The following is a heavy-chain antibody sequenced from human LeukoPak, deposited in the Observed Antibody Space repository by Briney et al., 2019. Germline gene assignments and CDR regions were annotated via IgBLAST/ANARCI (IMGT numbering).Heavy chain of an antibody. D-gene: IGHD5-24*01. Sequence: GALRLSCAASGFTFSSYAMSWVRQAPGKGLEWVSAISGSGGSTYYADSVKGRFTVSRDTSKNTLFLQMNSLTAEDTAIYYCARTPLSGDGLKVGYFDYWGQGTLVTVSS. CDR1: GFTFSSYA. CDR3: ARTPLSGDGLKVGYFDY. V-gene: IGHV3-23*01. CDR2: ISGSGGST. J-gene: IGHJ4*02.